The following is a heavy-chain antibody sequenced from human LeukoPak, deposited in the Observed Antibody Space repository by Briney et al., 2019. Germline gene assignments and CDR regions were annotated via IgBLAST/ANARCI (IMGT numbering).Heavy chain of an antibody. CDR1: GFTFSSYA. V-gene: IGHV3-30*04. D-gene: IGHD3-9*01. CDR3: AKGFDYYIDY. Sequence: GGSLRLSCAASGFTFSSYAMHWVRQAPGKGLEWVAVISYDGSNKYYADSVKGRFTISRDNSKNTLYLQMNSLRTEDTAVFYCAKGFDYYIDYWGQGTSVTVSP. J-gene: IGHJ4*02. CDR2: ISYDGSNK.